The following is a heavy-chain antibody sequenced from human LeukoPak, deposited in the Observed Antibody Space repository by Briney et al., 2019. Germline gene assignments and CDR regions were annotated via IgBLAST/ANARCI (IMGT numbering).Heavy chain of an antibody. CDR3: ARSAYSSGWYWRAFDI. Sequence: GGSLRLSCAASGFTFSSYAMHWVRQAPGKGLEYVSAISSNGGSTYYANSVKGRFTISRDNSKNTLYIQMGSLRAEDMAVYYCARSAYSSGWYWRAFDIWGQGTMVTVSS. V-gene: IGHV3-64*01. D-gene: IGHD6-19*01. J-gene: IGHJ3*02. CDR2: ISSNGGST. CDR1: GFTFSSYA.